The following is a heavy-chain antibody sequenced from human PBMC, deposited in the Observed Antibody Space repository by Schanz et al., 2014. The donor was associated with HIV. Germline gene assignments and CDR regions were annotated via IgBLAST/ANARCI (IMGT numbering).Heavy chain of an antibody. Sequence: VQVVESGGGLVQPGRSLRLSCAASGLTFNSFGIHWVRQAPGKGLEWVAVISYDAVNKFYADSVQGRFTISRDDSKNTVSLQMDDLRDEDTALYYCARDALPSSVRGMISNWFDPWGQGTLVTVSS. CDR3: ARDALPSSVRGMISNWFDP. D-gene: IGHD3-10*01. CDR1: GLTFNSFG. V-gene: IGHV3-30*03. CDR2: ISYDAVNK. J-gene: IGHJ5*02.